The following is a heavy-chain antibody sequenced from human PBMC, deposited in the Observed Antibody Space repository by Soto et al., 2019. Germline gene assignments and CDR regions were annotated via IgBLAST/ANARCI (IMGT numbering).Heavy chain of an antibody. J-gene: IGHJ4*02. V-gene: IGHV3-23*01. Sequence: PGGSLRLSCAASGFTFGNYAMNWVRQAPGKGLEWVSGISYSGGSTFYADSVEGRFTISRDDSKNTLFLQMNSLRAEDTAVYYCAKGDSIFGVVLPHLDYWGQGTLVTVPS. CDR2: ISYSGGST. D-gene: IGHD3-3*01. CDR1: GFTFGNYA. CDR3: AKGDSIFGVVLPHLDY.